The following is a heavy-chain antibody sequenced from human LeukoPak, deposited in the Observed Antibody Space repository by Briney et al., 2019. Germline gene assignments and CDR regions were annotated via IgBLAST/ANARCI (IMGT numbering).Heavy chain of an antibody. D-gene: IGHD3-22*01. Sequence: SETLSLTCTVSGGSISSYYWSWIRKPAGKGLEWIGRIYTSGSTNYNPSLKSRVTMSVDTSNNQFSLKLSSVTAADTAVYYCAREPHYYDSSGYYRFDYWGQGTLVTVSS. CDR1: GGSISSYY. V-gene: IGHV4-4*07. CDR2: IYTSGST. J-gene: IGHJ4*02. CDR3: AREPHYYDSSGYYRFDY.